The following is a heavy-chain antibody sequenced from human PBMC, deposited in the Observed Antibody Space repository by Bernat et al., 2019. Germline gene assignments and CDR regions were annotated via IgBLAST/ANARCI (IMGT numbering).Heavy chain of an antibody. V-gene: IGHV3-13*04. CDR3: ARGAGDYWYFDL. J-gene: IGHJ2*01. Sequence: EVQLVESGGGLVQPGGSLRLSCAASGFTFSSYDMHWVRQATGKGLEWVSANGTAGDTYYPGSVKGRFTSSRENAKNSLYLQMNGLRAGDTAVYYCARGAGDYWYFDLWGRGTLVTVSS. D-gene: IGHD7-27*01. CDR2: NGTAGDT. CDR1: GFTFSSYD.